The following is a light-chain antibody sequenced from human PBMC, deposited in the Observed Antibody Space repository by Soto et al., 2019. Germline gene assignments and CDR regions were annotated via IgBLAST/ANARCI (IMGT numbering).Light chain of an antibody. CDR3: SSYAGSNSVV. CDR2: DVS. Sequence: QSALTQPPSASGYPGQSVTISCTGTSSDVGGYNCVSWYQQHPGKAPKLMIYDVSERPSGVPDRFSGSKSGNTASLTVSGLQAEDEGDYFCSSYAGSNSVVFGGGTKLTVL. V-gene: IGLV2-8*01. J-gene: IGLJ2*01. CDR1: SSDVGGYNC.